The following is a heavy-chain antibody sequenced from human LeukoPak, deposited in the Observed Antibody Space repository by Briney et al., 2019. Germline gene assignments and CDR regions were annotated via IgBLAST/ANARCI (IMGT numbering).Heavy chain of an antibody. CDR1: GGSISSYY. CDR3: ARSAGYYYDSSAYRYYFDY. V-gene: IGHV4-59*01. J-gene: IGHJ4*02. Sequence: PSETLSLTCTVSGGSISSYYWSWIRQPPGKGLEWIGYIYYSGSTNYNPSLKSRVTISVDTSENQFSLKLSSVTAADTAVYYCARSAGYYYDSSAYRYYFDYWGQGTLVTVSS. CDR2: IYYSGST. D-gene: IGHD3-22*01.